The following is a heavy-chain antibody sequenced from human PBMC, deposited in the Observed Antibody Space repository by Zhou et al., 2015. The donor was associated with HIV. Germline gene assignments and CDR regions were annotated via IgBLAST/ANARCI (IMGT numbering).Heavy chain of an antibody. V-gene: IGHV1-69*01. J-gene: IGHJ3*02. Sequence: QVQLVQSGAEVKKPGSSVKVSCKASGGTFSSYAISWVRQAPGQGLEWMGGIIPIFGTANYAQKFQGRVTITADESTSTAYMELSSLRSEDTAVYYCARAPSLITMVRGVSNPELPPDAFDIWGQGTMVTVSS. CDR2: IIPIFGTA. CDR3: ARAPSLITMVRGVSNPELPPDAFDI. CDR1: GGTFSSYA. D-gene: IGHD3-10*01.